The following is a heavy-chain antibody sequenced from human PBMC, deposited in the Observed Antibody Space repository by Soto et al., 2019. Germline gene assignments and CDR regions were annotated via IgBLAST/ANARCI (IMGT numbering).Heavy chain of an antibody. CDR1: GGSISSSSYY. Sequence: LSLTCTVSGGSISSSSYYWGWIRQPPGKGLEWIGSIYYSGSTYYNPSLKSRVTISVDTSKNQFSLKLSSVTAADTAVYYCARVKAVAGTWQLYYYGMDVWGQGTTVTVSS. CDR2: IYYSGST. CDR3: ARVKAVAGTWQLYYYGMDV. D-gene: IGHD6-19*01. V-gene: IGHV4-39*01. J-gene: IGHJ6*02.